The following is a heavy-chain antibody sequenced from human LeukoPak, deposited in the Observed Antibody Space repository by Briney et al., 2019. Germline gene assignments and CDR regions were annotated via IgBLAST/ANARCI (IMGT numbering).Heavy chain of an antibody. D-gene: IGHD3-22*01. CDR1: GGSFSGYY. CDR3: ARGPNLYYYDSSGCDY. V-gene: IGHV4-34*01. J-gene: IGHJ4*02. CDR2: INHSGST. Sequence: SETLSLTCAVYGGSFSGYYWSWIRQPPGKGLEWIGEINHSGSTNYNPSLKSRVTISVDTSKNQFSLKLSSVTAADTAVYYCARGPNLYYYDSSGCDYWGQGTLVTVSS.